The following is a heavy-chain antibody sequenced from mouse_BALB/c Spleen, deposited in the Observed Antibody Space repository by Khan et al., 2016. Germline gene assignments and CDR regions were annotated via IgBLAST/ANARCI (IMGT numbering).Heavy chain of an antibody. CDR2: IDPENGDA. Sequence: VQLQQSGAELVRSGASVKLSCTASGFNIKDYYIHWVKQRPEQGLEWIGWIDPENGDADYAPMFQGKATMPADSSYNTAYRQFSSLTSEDTFFYYCISDRHSFALYVYLGRGTLVTVSA. CDR1: GFNIKDYY. J-gene: IGHJ3*01. CDR3: ISDRHSFALYVY. V-gene: IGHV14-4*02. D-gene: IGHD2-10*02.